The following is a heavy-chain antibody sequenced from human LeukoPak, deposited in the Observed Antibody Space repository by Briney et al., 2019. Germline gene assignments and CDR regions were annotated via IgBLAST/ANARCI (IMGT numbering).Heavy chain of an antibody. V-gene: IGHV3-15*01. CDR2: IKSKSDGGTT. D-gene: IGHD2-2*01. CDR1: GFTFSNAW. J-gene: IGHJ4*02. Sequence: GGSLRLSCAASGFTFSNAWMNWVRQAPGKGLEWGGRIKSKSDGGTTDYAASVKGRFTFSRDDSENTLYLQMDSLKAEDTAVYYCTTMPLGYCSSATCYAYFDYWGQGTLVTVSS. CDR3: TTMPLGYCSSATCYAYFDY.